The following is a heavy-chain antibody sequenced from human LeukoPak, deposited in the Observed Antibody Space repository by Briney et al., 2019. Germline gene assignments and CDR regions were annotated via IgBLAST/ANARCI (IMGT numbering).Heavy chain of an antibody. D-gene: IGHD3-3*01. CDR1: GFTFGKYW. CDR3: ARDQYDTWSRRGNFDS. CDR2: IKLDGSEK. J-gene: IGHJ4*02. V-gene: IGHV3-7*03. Sequence: GGSLRLSCVASGFTFGKYWMSWVRQAPGKGLEWVAYIKLDGSEKNYVDSVKGRFTISRDNTKNSLYLQMNSLRVEDTAVFYCARDQYDTWSRRGNFDSWGQGTLVIVSS.